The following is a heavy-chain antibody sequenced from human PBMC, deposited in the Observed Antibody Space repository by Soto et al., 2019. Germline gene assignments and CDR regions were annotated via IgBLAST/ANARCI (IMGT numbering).Heavy chain of an antibody. D-gene: IGHD3-10*01. Sequence: EVQLVESGGGLVQPGGSPRLSCAASGFTFSDHYMDWVRQAPGKGLEWVGRIRNRPNSYTTQYAASVKGRFAVLRDDSENLVYLQMNDLETEDTAVYYCVRDSGRGFYFDYWGQGAQVTVSS. CDR1: GFTFSDHY. J-gene: IGHJ4*02. CDR2: IRNRPNSYTT. CDR3: VRDSGRGFYFDY. V-gene: IGHV3-72*01.